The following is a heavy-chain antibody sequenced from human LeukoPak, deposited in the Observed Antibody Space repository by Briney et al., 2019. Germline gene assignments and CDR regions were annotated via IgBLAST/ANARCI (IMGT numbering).Heavy chain of an antibody. CDR3: AGHEKWLAYYFDY. J-gene: IGHJ4*02. Sequence: SETLSLTCTVSGGSISSSSYYWGWIRQPPGKGLEWVGSIYYSGSTYYNPSLKSRVTISVDTSKNQFSLKLSSVTAADTAVYYCAGHEKWLAYYFDYWGRGTLVTVSS. V-gene: IGHV4-39*01. D-gene: IGHD6-19*01. CDR1: GGSISSSSYY. CDR2: IYYSGST.